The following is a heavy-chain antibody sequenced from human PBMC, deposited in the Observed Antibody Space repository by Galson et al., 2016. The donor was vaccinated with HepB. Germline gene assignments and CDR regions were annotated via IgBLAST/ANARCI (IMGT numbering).Heavy chain of an antibody. V-gene: IGHV3-23*01. Sequence: SLRLSCAASGFTFSSYAMSWVRQAPGKGLEWVSIITGSGGWIKYADSVKGRLITSRDNSKNTLYLQLNSLRAEDTAVYYCAKDGGYCSDATCYYRNSWGQGTLVTVSS. CDR2: ITGSGGWI. CDR3: AKDGGYCSDATCYYRNS. CDR1: GFTFSSYA. J-gene: IGHJ4*02. D-gene: IGHD2-15*01.